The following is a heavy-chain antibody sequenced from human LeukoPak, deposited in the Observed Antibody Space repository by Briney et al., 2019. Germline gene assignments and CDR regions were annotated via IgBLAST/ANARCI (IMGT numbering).Heavy chain of an antibody. CDR2: ISYDGSNK. V-gene: IGHV3-30*18. D-gene: IGHD3-10*01. CDR3: AKDRGSGVTPDYYYGMDV. J-gene: IGHJ6*02. Sequence: PGGSLRLSCAASGFTLRRYGMHWVRPAPGKGLAWGAVISYDGSNKYYADSAKGRFTLSRDNSKNTLYLQMNSLRAEDTAVYYCAKDRGSGVTPDYYYGMDVWGQGTTVTVSS. CDR1: GFTLRRYG.